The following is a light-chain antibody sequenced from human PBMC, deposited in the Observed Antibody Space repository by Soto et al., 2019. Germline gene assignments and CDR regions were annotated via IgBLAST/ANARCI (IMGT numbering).Light chain of an antibody. CDR1: QSVSNN. V-gene: IGKV3-15*01. CDR3: QHYNNWPPWT. J-gene: IGKJ1*01. CDR2: RAS. Sequence: EVVMTQSPATLSVSPGERATLSCRASQSVSNNLAWYQQKPGQAPRLLIYRASTRATGVPARFSGSGSGTDFTLTISSPQSEDFAVYYCQHYNNWPPWTFGQGTKVEIK.